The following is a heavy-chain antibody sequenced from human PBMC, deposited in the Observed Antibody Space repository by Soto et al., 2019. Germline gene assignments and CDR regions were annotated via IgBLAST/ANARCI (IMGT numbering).Heavy chain of an antibody. J-gene: IGHJ5*02. Sequence: SETLSLTCAVYGGSFSGYYWSWIRQPPGKGLEWIGEINHSGSTNYNPSLKSRVTISVDTSKNQFSLKLSSVTAADTAVYYCARGAAAGWFDPWGQGTLVTVSS. CDR2: INHSGST. V-gene: IGHV4-34*01. CDR3: ARGAAAGWFDP. D-gene: IGHD6-13*01. CDR1: GGSFSGYY.